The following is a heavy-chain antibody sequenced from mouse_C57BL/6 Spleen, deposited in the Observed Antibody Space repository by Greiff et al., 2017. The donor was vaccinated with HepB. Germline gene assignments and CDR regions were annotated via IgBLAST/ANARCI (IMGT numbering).Heavy chain of an antibody. CDR1: GYTFTSYW. D-gene: IGHD1-1*01. Sequence: QVQLQQPGTELVKPGASVKLSCKASGYTFTSYWMHWVKQRPGQGLEWIGNINPSNGGTNYNEKFKSKATLTVDKSSSTAYMQRSSLTSEDSAVYYCARYPHYYGSSPWFAYWGQGTLVTVSA. J-gene: IGHJ3*01. CDR3: ARYPHYYGSSPWFAY. V-gene: IGHV1-53*01. CDR2: INPSNGGT.